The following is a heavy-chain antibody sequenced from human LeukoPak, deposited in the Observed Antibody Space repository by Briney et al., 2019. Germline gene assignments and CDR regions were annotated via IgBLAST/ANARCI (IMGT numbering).Heavy chain of an antibody. CDR1: TFVFSVSS. V-gene: IGHV3-21*01. CDR3: ADSEFDIPASFDL. Sequence: GGSLRLSCAASTFVFSVSSMNWVRQATGKGLEWVSSISRGGNAKHYADSVKGRFTISRDNAKNSLYLQMDSLRVEDTAVFCAADSEFDIPASFDLWGQGTLVTVSS. J-gene: IGHJ4*02. CDR2: ISRGGNAK. D-gene: IGHD2-21*01.